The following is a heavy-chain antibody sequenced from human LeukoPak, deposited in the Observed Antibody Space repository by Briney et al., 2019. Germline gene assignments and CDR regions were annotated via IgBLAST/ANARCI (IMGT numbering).Heavy chain of an antibody. V-gene: IGHV3-66*04. Sequence: GGSLRLSCAASGFTVSSNYMSWVRQAPGKGLEWVSVIYSGGSTYYADSVKGRFTISRDNSKNTLYLQMNSLRAEDTAVYYCARPPRKRGYYYGLYAFDIWGQGTMVTVSS. CDR2: IYSGGST. CDR3: ARPPRKRGYYYGLYAFDI. J-gene: IGHJ3*02. D-gene: IGHD3-22*01. CDR1: GFTVSSNY.